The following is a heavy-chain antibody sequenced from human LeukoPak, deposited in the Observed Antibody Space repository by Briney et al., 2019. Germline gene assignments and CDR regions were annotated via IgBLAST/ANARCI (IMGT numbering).Heavy chain of an antibody. D-gene: IGHD2-8*02. J-gene: IGHJ3*02. V-gene: IGHV6-1*01. CDR3: ARDQSWTTGFDI. CDR2: TCYMSKWYN. CDR1: GDSVSSNRAT. Sequence: NPSQTLSLTCAISGDSVSSNRATWNWIRQSPSRGLEWLGRTCYMSKWYNDYAVSVKSRITITPDTSKNQFSLQLNSVTPEDTAVYFCARDQSWTTGFDIWSQGTVVTVSS.